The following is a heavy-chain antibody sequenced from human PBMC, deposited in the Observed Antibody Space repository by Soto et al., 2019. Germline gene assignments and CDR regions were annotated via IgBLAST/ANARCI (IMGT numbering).Heavy chain of an antibody. CDR1: GGTFSSYA. CDR3: ARRVGATRFYYYYYGMDV. Sequence: QVQLVQSGAEVKKPGSSVKVSCKASGGTFSSYAISWVRQAPGQGLEWMGGITPIFGTANYAQKFQGRVTITADESTSTAYMELSSLRSEDTAVYYCARRVGATRFYYYYYGMDVWGQGTTVTVSS. D-gene: IGHD1-26*01. CDR2: ITPIFGTA. V-gene: IGHV1-69*01. J-gene: IGHJ6*02.